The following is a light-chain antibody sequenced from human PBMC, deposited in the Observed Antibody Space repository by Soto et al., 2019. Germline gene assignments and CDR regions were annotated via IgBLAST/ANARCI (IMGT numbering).Light chain of an antibody. V-gene: IGLV1-40*01. J-gene: IGLJ1*01. Sequence: QSVLTQPPSVSGAPGQRVTMSCTGISSNSGAGYDVHWYQQLPGTAPKLLISGNTNRPSGVPDRFSGSKSGTSASLAITGLQAEDEADYYCQSYDSSLSGYVFGTGTKLTVL. CDR2: GNT. CDR3: QSYDSSLSGYV. CDR1: SSNSGAGYD.